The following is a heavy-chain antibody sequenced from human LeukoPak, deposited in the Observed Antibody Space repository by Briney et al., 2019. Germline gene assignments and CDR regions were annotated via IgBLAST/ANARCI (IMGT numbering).Heavy chain of an antibody. V-gene: IGHV4-59*02. CDR1: GGSVSTYH. CDR2: SYYTGST. D-gene: IGHD3-10*01. CDR3: ARDRSVWFGEFPPDYYGMDV. Sequence: SETLSLTYTVSGGSVSTYHWGWIRQPPGKGLEWIGYSYYTGSTNYNPSLTGRVTISVDMSKNQFSLKLISVTAADTAVYYCARDRSVWFGEFPPDYYGMDVWGQGTTVTVSS. J-gene: IGHJ6*02.